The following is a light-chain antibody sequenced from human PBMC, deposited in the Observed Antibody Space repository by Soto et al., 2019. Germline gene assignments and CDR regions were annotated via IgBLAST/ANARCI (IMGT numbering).Light chain of an antibody. CDR2: DAS. Sequence: DIQMTQSPSSLSASVGDRVTIACQANQDIGNYLNWYQQKPGKAPRLLIYDASNLEIGVPSRFSGSGSGTDFTFTISNLKPEDIATYYCQQYDTLPPYTFGQGTKVDIK. CDR3: QQYDTLPPYT. V-gene: IGKV1-33*01. J-gene: IGKJ2*01. CDR1: QDIGNY.